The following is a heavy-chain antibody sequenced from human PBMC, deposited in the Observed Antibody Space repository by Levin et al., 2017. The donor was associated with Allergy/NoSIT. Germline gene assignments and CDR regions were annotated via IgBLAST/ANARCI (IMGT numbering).Heavy chain of an antibody. J-gene: IGHJ6*03. V-gene: IGHV3-23*01. Sequence: ETLSLTCAASGFTFNNFAMNWVRQAPGKGLEWVSGLSGSGGSTYYADSVKGRVTISRDNSKNTLYLQMNSLRAEDTAVYYCAKLGTASPRYYYYLDVWGKGTTVTVSS. CDR3: AKLGTASPRYYYYLDV. D-gene: IGHD5-18*01. CDR1: GFTFNNFA. CDR2: LSGSGGST.